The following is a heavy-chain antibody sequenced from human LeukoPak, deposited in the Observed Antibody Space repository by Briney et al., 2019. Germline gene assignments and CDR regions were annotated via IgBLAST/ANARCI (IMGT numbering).Heavy chain of an antibody. V-gene: IGHV1-24*01. CDR2: FDPEDGET. CDR3: ATVDSSGWFGVSDAFDI. Sequence: GASVKVSCKVSGYTLTELSMHWVRQAPGKGLEWMGGFDPEDGETIYAQKFQGRVTMTEDTSTDTAYMELSSLRSEDTAVYYCATVDSSGWFGVSDAFDIWGQGTMVTVSS. D-gene: IGHD6-19*01. J-gene: IGHJ3*02. CDR1: GYTLTELS.